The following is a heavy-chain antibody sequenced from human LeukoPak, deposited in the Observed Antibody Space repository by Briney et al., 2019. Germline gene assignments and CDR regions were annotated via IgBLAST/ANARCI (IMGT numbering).Heavy chain of an antibody. V-gene: IGHV1-69*05. Sequence: EASVKVSCKATGGTFSIYAISWVRQAPGQGLEWMGGIIPIFGTANYAQKFQGRVTITTDESTSTAYMELSSLRSEDTAVYYCASGIAAAGTWFDPWGQGTLVTVSS. CDR1: GGTFSIYA. CDR2: IIPIFGTA. D-gene: IGHD6-13*01. CDR3: ASGIAAAGTWFDP. J-gene: IGHJ5*02.